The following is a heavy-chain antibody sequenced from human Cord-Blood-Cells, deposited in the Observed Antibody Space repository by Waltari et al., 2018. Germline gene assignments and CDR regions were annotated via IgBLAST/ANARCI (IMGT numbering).Heavy chain of an antibody. CDR1: GGTFTSYA. D-gene: IGHD3-3*01. CDR3: ARVANYDFWSGYYYFDY. J-gene: IGHJ4*02. V-gene: IGHV1-69*01. CDR2: IIPIFGTA. Sequence: QVQLVQSGAEVQKPGSSVKVSCKASGGTFTSYAISWVRQAPGQGLEWMGGIIPIFGTANYAQKFQGRVTITADESTSTAYMELSSLRSEDTAVYYCARVANYDFWSGYYYFDYWGQGTLVTVSS.